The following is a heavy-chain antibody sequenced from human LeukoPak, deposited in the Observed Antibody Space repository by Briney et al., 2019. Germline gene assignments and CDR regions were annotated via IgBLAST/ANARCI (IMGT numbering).Heavy chain of an antibody. CDR3: ARSPGGYCSSTSCYDHDY. J-gene: IGHJ4*02. CDR1: GFTFSSYA. Sequence: PGRSLRLSCAASGFTFSSYAMHWVRQAPGKGLEWVAVISHDGSNKYYADSVKGRSTISRDNSKNTLYLQMNSLRAEDTAVYYCARSPGGYCSSTSCYDHDYWGQGTLVTVSS. V-gene: IGHV3-30-3*01. D-gene: IGHD2-2*01. CDR2: ISHDGSNK.